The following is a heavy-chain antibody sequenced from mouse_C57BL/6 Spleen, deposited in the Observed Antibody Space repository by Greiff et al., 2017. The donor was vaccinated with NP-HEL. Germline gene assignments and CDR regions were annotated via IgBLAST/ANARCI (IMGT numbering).Heavy chain of an antibody. J-gene: IGHJ2*01. CDR3: ARRYYYGSSFDY. CDR1: GFTFSDYG. CDR2: ISSGSSTI. D-gene: IGHD1-1*01. Sequence: EVQLVESGGGLVKPGGSLKLSCAASGFTFSDYGMHWVRQAPEKGLEWVAYISSGSSTIYYADTVKGRFTISRDNAKNTLFLQMTSLRSEDTAMDYCARRYYYGSSFDYWGQGTTLTVSS. V-gene: IGHV5-17*01.